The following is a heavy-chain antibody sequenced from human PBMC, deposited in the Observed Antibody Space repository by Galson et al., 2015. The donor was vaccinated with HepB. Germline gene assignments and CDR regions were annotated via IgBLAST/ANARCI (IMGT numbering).Heavy chain of an antibody. D-gene: IGHD3-22*01. V-gene: IGHV1-2*02. CDR2: INPNSGGT. Sequence: SVKVPCKASGYTFTGYYMHWVRQAPGQGLEWMGWINPNSGGTNYAQKFQGRVTMTRDTSISTAYMELSRLRSDDTAVYYCARELYDSSGFQDDYWGQGTLVTVSS. CDR1: GYTFTGYY. J-gene: IGHJ4*02. CDR3: ARELYDSSGFQDDY.